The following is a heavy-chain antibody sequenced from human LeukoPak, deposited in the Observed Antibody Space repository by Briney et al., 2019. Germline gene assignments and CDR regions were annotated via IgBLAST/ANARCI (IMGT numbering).Heavy chain of an antibody. CDR1: GFTFSSYG. D-gene: IGHD5-18*01. CDR3: AKVWPVWIQLWRGPELYD. J-gene: IGHJ4*02. CDR2: ISYDGSNK. V-gene: IGHV3-30*18. Sequence: PGRSLRLSCAASGFTFSSYGMHWVRQAPGKGLEWVAVISYDGSNKYYADSVKGRFTISRDNSKNTLYLQMNSLRAEDTAVYYCAKVWPVWIQLWRGPELYDWGQGTLVTVSS.